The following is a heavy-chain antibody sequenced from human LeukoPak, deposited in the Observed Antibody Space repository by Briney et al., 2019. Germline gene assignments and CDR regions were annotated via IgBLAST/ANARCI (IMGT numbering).Heavy chain of an antibody. V-gene: IGHV4-61*02. J-gene: IGHJ3*02. Sequence: SETLSLTCTVSGASVSRGSYYWNWIRQPAGKGLEWIGRTYTSGSTSHNPSLKSRVTISVDTSKNQFSLNLSSVTAADTAMYYCARYPTFYYDSIVSPTDAFDIWGQGTMVTVSS. D-gene: IGHD3-22*01. CDR2: TYTSGST. CDR1: GASVSRGSYY. CDR3: ARYPTFYYDSIVSPTDAFDI.